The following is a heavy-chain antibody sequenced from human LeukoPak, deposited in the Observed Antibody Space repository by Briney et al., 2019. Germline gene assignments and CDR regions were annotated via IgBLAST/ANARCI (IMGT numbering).Heavy chain of an antibody. CDR3: ARAPYCIGGSCRFDY. D-gene: IGHD2-15*01. J-gene: IGHJ4*02. CDR2: IKQDGSEK. V-gene: IGHV3-7*03. Sequence: GSLRLSCAVSGFTSSSYWMSWVRQAPGKGLEWVANIKQDGSEKYYVGSVKGRFTISRDNAKNSLYLQMNSLRAEDTAVYYCARAPYCIGGSCRFDYWGQGTLVTVSS. CDR1: GFTSSSYW.